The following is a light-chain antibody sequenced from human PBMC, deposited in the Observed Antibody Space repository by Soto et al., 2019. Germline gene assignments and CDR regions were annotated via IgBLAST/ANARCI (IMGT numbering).Light chain of an antibody. V-gene: IGLV1-44*01. J-gene: IGLJ1*01. CDR2: SNN. Sequence: QSVLTQPPSASGTPGQRVTSSCSGSSSNIGTKTVNWYQQLPGTAPKLLIYSNNQRPSGVPDRFSVSKSGTSASLAISGLQSEDEADYYCAAWDDSLNGYVFGTGTKVTVL. CDR1: SSNIGTKT. CDR3: AAWDDSLNGYV.